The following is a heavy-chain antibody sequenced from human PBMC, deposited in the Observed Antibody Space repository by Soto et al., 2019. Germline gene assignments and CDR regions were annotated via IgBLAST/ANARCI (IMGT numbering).Heavy chain of an antibody. Sequence: QVQLQESGPGLVKPSQTLSLTCTVSGGSISSGDYYWSWIRQPPGKGLEWIGYIYYSGSTYYNPSLKSRVTISVDTSKNQFSLKLSSVTAADTAVYYCARDRNSSSWPISIYYYYGMDVWGQGTTVTVSS. J-gene: IGHJ6*02. V-gene: IGHV4-30-4*01. CDR1: GGSISSGDYY. D-gene: IGHD6-13*01. CDR3: ARDRNSSSWPISIYYYYGMDV. CDR2: IYYSGST.